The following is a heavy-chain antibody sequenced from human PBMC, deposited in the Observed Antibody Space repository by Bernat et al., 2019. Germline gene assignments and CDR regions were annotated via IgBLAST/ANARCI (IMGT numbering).Heavy chain of an antibody. Sequence: QVQLVESGGGVVQPGRSLRLSCAASGFTFSSYGMHWVRQAPGKGLEWVAVIAYDGSNKYYTDSVKGRFTISIDKSKNTLYLQMNSLSAEDTAGYYCAKGVVGTSLKRSPLDYWGQRTLVTITS. V-gene: IGHV3-30*18. CDR2: IAYDGSNK. CDR1: GFTFSSYG. J-gene: IGHJ4*02. D-gene: IGHD6-19*01. CDR3: AKGVVGTSLKRSPLDY.